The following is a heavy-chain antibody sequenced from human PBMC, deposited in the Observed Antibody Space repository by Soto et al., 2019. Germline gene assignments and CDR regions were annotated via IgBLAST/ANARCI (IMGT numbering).Heavy chain of an antibody. CDR2: IDPSDSYT. D-gene: IGHD3-22*01. V-gene: IGHV5-10-1*01. J-gene: IGHJ4*02. CDR1: GYSVTSYW. Sequence: GESLQSSCKGSGYSVTSYWISWVRQMPGKGLEWMGRIDPSDSYTNYSPSFQGHVTISADKSISTAYLQWSSLKASDTAMYYCARTHYDSSGSFDYWGQGTLVTVSS. CDR3: ARTHYDSSGSFDY.